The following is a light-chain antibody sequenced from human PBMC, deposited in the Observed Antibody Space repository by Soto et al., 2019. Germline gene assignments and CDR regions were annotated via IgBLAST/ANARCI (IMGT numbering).Light chain of an antibody. Sequence: EIVLTQSPGTLSLSPGERATLSCRSSQSVSSSYLAWYQQKPGQAPRLLIYDVSSRATDIPDRFSGSGSGTDFPLNISRLEPEDFAVYYCQQYGSSPTFGQGTKVDIK. V-gene: IGKV3-20*01. CDR2: DVS. J-gene: IGKJ1*01. CDR1: QSVSSSY. CDR3: QQYGSSPT.